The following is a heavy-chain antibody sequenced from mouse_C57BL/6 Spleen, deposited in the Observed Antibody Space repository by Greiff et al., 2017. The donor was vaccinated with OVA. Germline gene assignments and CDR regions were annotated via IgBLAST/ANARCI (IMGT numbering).Heavy chain of an antibody. Sequence: VQLQQSGAELVRPGSSVKLSCKASGYTFTSYWMDWVKQRPGQGLEWIGNIYPSDSETHYNQKFKDKATLTVDKSSSTAYMQLSSLTSEDSAVYYCARERDLGAMDYWGQGTSVTVSS. CDR3: ARERDLGAMDY. CDR1: GYTFTSYW. V-gene: IGHV1-61*01. J-gene: IGHJ4*01. D-gene: IGHD3-3*01. CDR2: IYPSDSET.